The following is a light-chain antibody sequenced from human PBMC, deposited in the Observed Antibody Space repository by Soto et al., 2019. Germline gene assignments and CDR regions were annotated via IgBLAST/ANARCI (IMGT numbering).Light chain of an antibody. J-gene: IGKJ1*01. CDR1: QSLQHNNGNTL. CDR3: MQALQTPRT. CDR2: LAS. Sequence: EIVMTQSPLSLTVTPGEPASISCKSSQSLQHNNGNTLLDWYMQKPGQSPQLLIYLASRLAPVAPDRVSVSGSGTDFTLRISTVEADDAAIYYCMQALQTPRTFGQGTKLEI. V-gene: IGKV2-28*01.